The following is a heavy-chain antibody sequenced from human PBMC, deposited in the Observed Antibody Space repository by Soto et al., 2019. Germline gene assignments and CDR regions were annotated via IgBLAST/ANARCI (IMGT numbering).Heavy chain of an antibody. Sequence: SETLSLTCTVSGGSISSYYWSWIRQPPGKGLEWIGYIYYSGSTNYNPSLKSRVAISVDTSKNQFSLKLSSVTAADTAVYYCAAYSSGWYYDAFDIWGQGTMVTVSS. CDR2: IYYSGST. J-gene: IGHJ3*02. D-gene: IGHD6-19*01. V-gene: IGHV4-59*01. CDR3: AAYSSGWYYDAFDI. CDR1: GGSISSYY.